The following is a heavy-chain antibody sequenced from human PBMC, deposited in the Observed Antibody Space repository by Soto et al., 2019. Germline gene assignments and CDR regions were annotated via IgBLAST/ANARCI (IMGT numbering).Heavy chain of an antibody. Sequence: SVPRSLTCSVADGSVSSQTHFWRWIKQPPGKGLEWIGYISYSGSTHYNPSLKSRVTISGDTSKNQFSLKVSSVTAAYTAVYYCARDGGNYSRVFAYWGQGTLVTGSS. CDR1: DGSVSSQTHF. J-gene: IGHJ4*02. D-gene: IGHD1-26*01. CDR2: ISYSGST. CDR3: ARDGGNYSRVFAY. V-gene: IGHV4-61*01.